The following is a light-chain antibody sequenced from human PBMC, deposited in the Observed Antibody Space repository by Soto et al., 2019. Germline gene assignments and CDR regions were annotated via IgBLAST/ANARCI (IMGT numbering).Light chain of an antibody. Sequence: SYELTQPPSVSVAPGQTARITCGGNNIESKSVHWYQQRPGQAPVLVIYVDSDRPSGIPDRFSASTSGNTAALTISRVEAGVEADYYCQVWDTISDHYVFGSGTKVTVL. CDR1: NIESKS. CDR3: QVWDTISDHYV. J-gene: IGLJ1*01. CDR2: VDS. V-gene: IGLV3-21*02.